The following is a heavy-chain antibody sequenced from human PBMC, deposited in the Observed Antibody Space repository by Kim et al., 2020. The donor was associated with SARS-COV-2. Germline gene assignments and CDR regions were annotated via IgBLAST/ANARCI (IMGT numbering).Heavy chain of an antibody. CDR3: ARESGSGWYPGPY. Sequence: YAKKFQGRVTMTRDTSVSAAYMELRRLRSDDTAVYYCARESGSGWYPGPYWGQGTLVTVSS. D-gene: IGHD6-19*01. J-gene: IGHJ4*02. V-gene: IGHV1-2*02.